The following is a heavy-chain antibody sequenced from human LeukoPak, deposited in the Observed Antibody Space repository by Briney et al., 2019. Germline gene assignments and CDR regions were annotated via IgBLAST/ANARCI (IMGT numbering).Heavy chain of an antibody. V-gene: IGHV4-4*07. CDR3: ARGVWTGINFFYYFDY. J-gene: IGHJ4*02. CDR1: GGSVSSYY. D-gene: IGHD3/OR15-3a*01. CDR2: IFTIGST. Sequence: SETLSLTCTVSGGSVSSYYWSWRRQPAGKELEWIGRIFTIGSTNYNPSLKSRVTISVDKSKNQFSLKLTSVTAADTAIYYCARGVWTGINFFYYFDYWGQGTLVTVSS.